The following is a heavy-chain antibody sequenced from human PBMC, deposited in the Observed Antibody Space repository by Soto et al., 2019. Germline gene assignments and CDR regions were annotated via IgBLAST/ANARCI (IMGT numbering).Heavy chain of an antibody. Sequence: EVQLLESGGGLVQPGGSLRLSCAASGFTFSSYAMSWVRQAPGKGLEWVSAMSGSGGSTYYADSVKGRFTISRDNSKNTLYLQMNSLRAEDTAVYYCAKDGRYYDFWSGYYTPYYFDYWGQGTLVTVSS. CDR3: AKDGRYYDFWSGYYTPYYFDY. D-gene: IGHD3-3*01. V-gene: IGHV3-23*01. CDR2: MSGSGGST. J-gene: IGHJ4*02. CDR1: GFTFSSYA.